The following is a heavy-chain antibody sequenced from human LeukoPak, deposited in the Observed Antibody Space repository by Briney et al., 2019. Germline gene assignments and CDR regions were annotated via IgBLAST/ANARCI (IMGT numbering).Heavy chain of an antibody. V-gene: IGHV3-7*01. CDR1: GFTFSSYW. CDR2: IKQDGSEK. CDR3: ARDRYITRSWGYDFDY. J-gene: IGHJ4*02. D-gene: IGHD6-13*01. Sequence: GGSLRLSCAVSGFTFSSYWRSWVRQAPGKGLEWVANIKQDGSEKYYADSVKGRFTISRDNAKNSLYLQMNTLRAEDTAVYYCARDRYITRSWGYDFDYWGQGTLVTVSS.